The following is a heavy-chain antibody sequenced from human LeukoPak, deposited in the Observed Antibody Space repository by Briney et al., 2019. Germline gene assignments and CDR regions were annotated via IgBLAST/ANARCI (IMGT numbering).Heavy chain of an antibody. V-gene: IGHV4-39*07. CDR1: GGSITSGSYY. CDR3: ARFPLEPYTSGAIDY. J-gene: IGHJ4*02. CDR2: MYYSGST. Sequence: PSETLSLTCTVSGGSITSGSYYWGWVRQPPGKGLEWIGFMYYSGSTYYNPSLKSRVTMSVDTSKNQFSLRLSSVTAADTAVYYCARFPLEPYTSGAIDYWGQGTLVTASS. D-gene: IGHD6-19*01.